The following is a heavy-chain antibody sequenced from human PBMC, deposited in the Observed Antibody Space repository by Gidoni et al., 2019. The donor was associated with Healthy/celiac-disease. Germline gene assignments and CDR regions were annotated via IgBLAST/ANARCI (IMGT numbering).Heavy chain of an antibody. CDR3: ARSASYDYGEAYFDY. Sequence: QVQLQESGPGLVKPSETLSLTCTVSGGSISSYYWSWIRQPPGKGLEWIGYIYYSGSTNYNPSLKSRVTISVDTSKNQFSLKLSSVTAADTAVYYCARSASYDYGEAYFDYWGQGTLVTVSS. CDR2: IYYSGST. V-gene: IGHV4-59*01. D-gene: IGHD4-17*01. CDR1: GGSISSYY. J-gene: IGHJ4*02.